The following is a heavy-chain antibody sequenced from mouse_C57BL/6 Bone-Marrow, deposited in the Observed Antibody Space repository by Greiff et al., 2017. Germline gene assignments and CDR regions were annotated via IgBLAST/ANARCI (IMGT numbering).Heavy chain of an antibody. CDR2: IWWDDDK. D-gene: IGHD1-1*01. CDR3: ARTYYYGSSLYYYAMDY. Sequence: VKLVESGPGILQPSQTLSLTCSFSGFSLSTFGMGVGWIRQPSGKGLEWLAHIWWDDDKYYNPALKSRLTISKDTSKNQVFLKIANVDTADTATYYCARTYYYGSSLYYYAMDYWGQGTSVTVSS. J-gene: IGHJ4*01. V-gene: IGHV8-8*01. CDR1: GFSLSTFGMG.